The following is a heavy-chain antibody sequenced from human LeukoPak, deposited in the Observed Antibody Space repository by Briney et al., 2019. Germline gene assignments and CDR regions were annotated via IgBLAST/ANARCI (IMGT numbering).Heavy chain of an antibody. Sequence: GASVKVSCKTSGYSFTDYYMHWVRQAPGQGLERMGWINPNSGGTNFAQRFQDRVTMIRDMSISTAYMELSRLRSDDTAIYYCTRGYYDSSDFEYFHHWGQGTLVTVSS. CDR1: GYSFTDYY. D-gene: IGHD3-22*01. J-gene: IGHJ1*01. CDR3: TRGYYDSSDFEYFHH. V-gene: IGHV1-2*02. CDR2: INPNSGGT.